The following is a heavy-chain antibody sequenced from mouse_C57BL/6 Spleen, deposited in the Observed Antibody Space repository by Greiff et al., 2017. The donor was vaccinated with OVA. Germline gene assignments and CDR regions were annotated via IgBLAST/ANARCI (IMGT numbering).Heavy chain of an antibody. Sequence: VQLQQSGAELVKPGASVKISCKASGYAFSSYWMNWVKQRPGKGLEWIGQIYPGDGDTNYNGKFKGKATLTADKSSSTAYMQLSSLTSEDSAVYFCARRESNWDVYRYFDVWGTGTTVTVSS. J-gene: IGHJ1*03. V-gene: IGHV1-80*01. D-gene: IGHD4-1*01. CDR2: IYPGDGDT. CDR3: ARRESNWDVYRYFDV. CDR1: GYAFSSYW.